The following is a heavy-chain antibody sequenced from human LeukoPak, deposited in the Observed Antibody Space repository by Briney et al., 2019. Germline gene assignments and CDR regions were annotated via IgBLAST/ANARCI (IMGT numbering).Heavy chain of an antibody. CDR1: GYSFTNYW. J-gene: IGHJ4*02. D-gene: IGHD5-24*01. Sequence: GESLKISRKGSGYSFTNYWIGWVRQMPGKGLEWMGIIYPGDSDTRYSPSFQGQVTISADKSINTAYLQWGSLKASDTAMYYCARLRDGCKDFWGQGTLVTVSS. CDR2: IYPGDSDT. V-gene: IGHV5-51*01. CDR3: ARLRDGCKDF.